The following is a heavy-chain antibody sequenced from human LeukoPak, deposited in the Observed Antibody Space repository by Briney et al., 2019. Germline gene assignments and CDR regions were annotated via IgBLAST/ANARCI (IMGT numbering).Heavy chain of an antibody. D-gene: IGHD2-2*02. J-gene: IGHJ4*02. CDR1: GGTFSSYA. CDR3: ATAPYCSSTSCYTVDY. CDR2: IIPILGIA. Sequence: ASVKVSCKASGGTFSSYAICWVRQAPGQGLEWMGRIIPILGIANYAQKFQGRVTITADKSTSTAYMELSSLRSEDTAVYYCATAPYCSSTSCYTVDYWGQGTLVTVSS. V-gene: IGHV1-69*04.